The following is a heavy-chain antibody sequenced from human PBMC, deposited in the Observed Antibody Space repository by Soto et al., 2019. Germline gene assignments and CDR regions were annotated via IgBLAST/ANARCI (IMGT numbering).Heavy chain of an antibody. Sequence: SETLSLTCTVSGGSFSGYYWFWIRLPPRQGKERDGVANDSGSTNYNHSLTSRVPLSVDTSKTKISLKLSSVTAADTAVAYCERIQGVIRFVVVLLPPCSGFAPWGEGNLV. CDR3: ERIQGVIRFVVVLLPPCSGFAP. CDR2: ANDSGST. V-gene: IGHV4-34*01. CDR1: GGSFSGYY. D-gene: IGHD2-21*01. J-gene: IGHJ5*02.